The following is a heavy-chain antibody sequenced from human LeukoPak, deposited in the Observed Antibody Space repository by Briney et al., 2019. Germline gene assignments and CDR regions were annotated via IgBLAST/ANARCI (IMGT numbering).Heavy chain of an antibody. CDR1: GFTFSGSA. Sequence: GGSLRLSCAASGFTFSGSAMHWVRQASGKGLEWVGRIRSKANSYATAYAASVKGRFTISRDDSKNTAYLQMNSLKTEDTAVYYCAKCTPICTNGVCYTPFDYWGQGTLATVSS. D-gene: IGHD2-8*01. CDR3: AKCTPICTNGVCYTPFDY. CDR2: IRSKANSYAT. V-gene: IGHV3-73*01. J-gene: IGHJ4*02.